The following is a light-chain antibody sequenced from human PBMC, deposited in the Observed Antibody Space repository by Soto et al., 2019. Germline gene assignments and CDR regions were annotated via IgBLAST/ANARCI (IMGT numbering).Light chain of an antibody. CDR2: DVS. Sequence: QSVLNQPASVSGAPGQSITISCTGTSSDVGGYNYVSWYQQHPGKAPKLMIYDVSNRPSGVSNRFSGSKSGSTASLTISGLQDEVDADYSSTSYTSLSTLVFGTGTKVTVL. J-gene: IGLJ1*01. V-gene: IGLV2-14*01. CDR3: TSYTSLSTLV. CDR1: SSDVGGYNY.